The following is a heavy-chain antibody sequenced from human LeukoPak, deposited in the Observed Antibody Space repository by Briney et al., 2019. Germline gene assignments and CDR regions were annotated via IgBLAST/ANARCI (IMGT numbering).Heavy chain of an antibody. CDR1: GGSFSGYY. D-gene: IGHD1-26*01. J-gene: IGHJ4*02. Sequence: SETLSLTCAVYGGSFSGYYWSWIRQPPGKGLEWIGEINHSGSTNYNPSLKSRVTISVDTSKNQFSLKLSSVTAADTAVYYCAAGTLQWELLRLEYWGQGTLVTVSS. CDR2: INHSGST. CDR3: AAGTLQWELLRLEY. V-gene: IGHV4-34*01.